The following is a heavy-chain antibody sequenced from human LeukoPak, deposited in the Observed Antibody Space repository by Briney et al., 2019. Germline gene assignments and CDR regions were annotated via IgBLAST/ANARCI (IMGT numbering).Heavy chain of an antibody. CDR2: ARNKAHGYTT. V-gene: IGHV3-72*01. CDR1: GFSFSDDH. D-gene: IGHD2/OR15-2a*01. Sequence: PGGSLRLSCAASGFSFSDDHMDWVRQAPGKGLEWVGRARNKAHGYTTRYAVSVEGRFTISRDDSRNSVYLQMDSLKTEDTALYHCVRAPYFDAVGTSVGAFDTWGEGAMVTVSS. CDR3: VRAPYFDAVGTSVGAFDT. J-gene: IGHJ3*02.